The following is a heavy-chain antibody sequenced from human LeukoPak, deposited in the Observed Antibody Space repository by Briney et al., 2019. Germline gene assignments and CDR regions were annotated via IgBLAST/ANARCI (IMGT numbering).Heavy chain of an antibody. CDR2: IDTAGVT. V-gene: IGHV3-13*01. D-gene: IGHD3-10*01. J-gene: IGHJ6*02. Sequence: GGSLRLSCAGSGFTFRSYDMHWVRQAAGKGLEWVAAIDTAGVTYYPGSVRGRFTISRENAKNSFFLQMNSLRAGDTAVYYCARGGYFGSGPMDVWGQGTTVTVSS. CDR3: ARGGYFGSGPMDV. CDR1: GFTFRSYD.